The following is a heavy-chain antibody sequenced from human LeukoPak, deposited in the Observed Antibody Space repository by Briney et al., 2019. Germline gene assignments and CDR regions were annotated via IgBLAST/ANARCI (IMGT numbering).Heavy chain of an antibody. D-gene: IGHD2-15*01. CDR1: GGSISSYY. Sequence: PSETLSLTCTVSGGSISSYYWSWIRQPAGKGLEWIGRIYTSGSTNYNPSLKSRVTMSVDTSKNQFSLKLSSVTAADTAVYYCARDVGAGYCSGGSCYFTGFNWFDPWGQGTLVTVSS. CDR2: IYTSGST. CDR3: ARDVGAGYCSGGSCYFTGFNWFDP. V-gene: IGHV4-4*07. J-gene: IGHJ5*02.